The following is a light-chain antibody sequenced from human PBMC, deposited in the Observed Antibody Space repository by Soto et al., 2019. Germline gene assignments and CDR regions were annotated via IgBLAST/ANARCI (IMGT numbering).Light chain of an antibody. CDR3: QQYNNWPPA. Sequence: EVELTQTPVALSDYPVDRIPLSFQASQSVSSNLAWYQQKPGQAHRPLIYGASTRATGIPARFSGSGSGTQFTLTISSLQSEDFAVYYCQQYNNWPPAFGQGTKVDI. CDR1: QSVSSN. V-gene: IGKV3-15*01. J-gene: IGKJ1*01. CDR2: GAS.